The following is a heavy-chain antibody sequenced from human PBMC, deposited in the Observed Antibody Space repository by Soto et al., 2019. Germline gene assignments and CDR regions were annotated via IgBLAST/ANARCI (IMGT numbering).Heavy chain of an antibody. V-gene: IGHV1-69*06. Sequence: ASVKVSCKASGGTFSSYAISWVRQAPGQGLEWMGGIIPIFGTANYAQKFQRRVTITADKSTSTAYMELSSLRSEDTAVYYCARDRGYSYGPDAFDIWGQGTMVTV. J-gene: IGHJ3*02. CDR2: IIPIFGTA. CDR1: GGTFSSYA. D-gene: IGHD5-18*01. CDR3: ARDRGYSYGPDAFDI.